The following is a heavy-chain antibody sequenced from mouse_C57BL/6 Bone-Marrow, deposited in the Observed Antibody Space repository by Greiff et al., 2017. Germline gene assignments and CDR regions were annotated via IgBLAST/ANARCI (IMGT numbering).Heavy chain of an antibody. J-gene: IGHJ1*03. CDR2: IDPEDGET. D-gene: IGHD1-1*01. CDR1: GFNIKDYY. V-gene: IGHV14-2*01. Sequence: VQLKESGAELVKPGASVKLSCTASGFNIKDYYMHWVKQRTEQGLEWIGRIDPEDGETKYAPKFQGKAPITADTSSNTAYLQLSSLTSEDTAVYYCARRPITTVVYWYFDVWGTGTTVTVSS. CDR3: ARRPITTVVYWYFDV.